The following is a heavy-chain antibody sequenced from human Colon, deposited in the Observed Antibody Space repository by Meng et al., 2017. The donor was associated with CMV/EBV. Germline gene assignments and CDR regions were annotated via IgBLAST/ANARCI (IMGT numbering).Heavy chain of an antibody. CDR1: WLSLSTDGMR. CDR3: ARPRGRSGWYYFDY. CDR2: IDWDDDK. V-gene: IGHV2-70D*14. D-gene: IGHD6-19*01. Sequence: SGPTLVKPTQTLTLTCAFSWLSLSTDGMRVSWIRQPPGKALEWLARIDWDDDKFYSTSLRTRLTISKDTSKNQVVLTMTNMDPVDTATYYCARPRGRSGWYYFDYWGQGILVTVSS. J-gene: IGHJ4*02.